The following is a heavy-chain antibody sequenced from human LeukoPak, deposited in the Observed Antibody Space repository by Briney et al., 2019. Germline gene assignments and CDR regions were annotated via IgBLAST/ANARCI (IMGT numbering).Heavy chain of an antibody. CDR1: GYSFTTYW. D-gene: IGHD2/OR15-2a*01. V-gene: IGHV5-51*01. Sequence: HGESLKISCQGSGYSFTTYWIGWVRQMPGKGLEWMGIIYPGDSETRYSPSFQGQVTISADKSITTAYLQWSSLKASDTAMYYCARFHGKNNVAGTDNWVYWGQGTLVTVSS. CDR3: ARFHGKNNVAGTDNWVY. J-gene: IGHJ4*02. CDR2: IYPGDSET.